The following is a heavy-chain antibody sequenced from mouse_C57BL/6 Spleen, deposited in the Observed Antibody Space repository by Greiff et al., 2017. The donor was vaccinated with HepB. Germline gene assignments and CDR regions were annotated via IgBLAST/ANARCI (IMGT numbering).Heavy chain of an antibody. Sequence: DVHLVESGGGLVKPGGSLKLSCAASGFTFSSYTMSWVRQTPEKRLEWVATISGGGGNTYYPDSVKGRFTISRDNAKNTLYLQMSSLRSEDTALYYCARHELDWYFDVWGTGTTVTVSS. V-gene: IGHV5-9*01. CDR3: ARHELDWYFDV. J-gene: IGHJ1*03. CDR2: ISGGGGNT. CDR1: GFTFSSYT.